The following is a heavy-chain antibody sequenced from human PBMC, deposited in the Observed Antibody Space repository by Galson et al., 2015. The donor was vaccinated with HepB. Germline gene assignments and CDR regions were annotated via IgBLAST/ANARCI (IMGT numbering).Heavy chain of an antibody. CDR1: GFTFSDYY. CDR3: ARDLPTYLTTVTTDYYYYGMDV. V-gene: IGHV3-11*06. D-gene: IGHD4-17*01. J-gene: IGHJ6*02. CDR2: ISSSSSYT. Sequence: SLRLSCAASGFTFSDYYMSWIRQAPGKGLEWASYISSSSSYTNYADSAKGRFTISRDNAKNSLYLQMNSLRAEDTAVYYCARDLPTYLTTVTTDYYYYGMDVWGQGTTVTVSS.